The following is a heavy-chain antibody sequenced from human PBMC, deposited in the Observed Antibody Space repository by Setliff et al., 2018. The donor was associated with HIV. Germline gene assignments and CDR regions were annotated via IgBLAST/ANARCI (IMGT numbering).Heavy chain of an antibody. V-gene: IGHV4-59*11. CDR2: IYYSGST. Sequence: SETLSLTCTVSGGSISSHYWSWIRQPPGKGLEWIGNIYYSGSTNYNPSLKSRVTISVDTSKNQFSLMLSSVTAADTAVYYCARDRLCSSTSCYSGGDYMDVWGKGTTVTVSS. CDR3: ARDRLCSSTSCYSGGDYMDV. D-gene: IGHD2-2*02. J-gene: IGHJ6*03. CDR1: GGSISSHY.